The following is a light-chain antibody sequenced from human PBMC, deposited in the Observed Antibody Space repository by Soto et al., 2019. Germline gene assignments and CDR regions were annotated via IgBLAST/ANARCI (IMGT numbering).Light chain of an antibody. CDR2: RNN. CDR1: SSNIGSNY. CDR3: AAWDDSLSGWV. J-gene: IGLJ3*02. V-gene: IGLV1-47*01. Sequence: QAVLTQPPSASGTPGQRVTISCSGSSSNIGSNYVYWYQQLPGTAPKLLIYRNNQPPSGVPGRFSGSKSGTSASLAISGLRSEDEADYYCAAWDDSLSGWVFGGGTKVTVL.